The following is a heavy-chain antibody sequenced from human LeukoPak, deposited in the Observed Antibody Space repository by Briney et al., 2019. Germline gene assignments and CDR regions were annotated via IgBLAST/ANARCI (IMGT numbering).Heavy chain of an antibody. CDR1: GGSTSSYY. D-gene: IGHD2-2*01. V-gene: IGHV4-4*07. J-gene: IGHJ4*02. CDR2: IYTSGST. CDR3: ARGPVYCSSTSCSIDY. Sequence: SETLSLTCTVSGGSTSSYYWSWIRQPAGKGLEWIGRIYTSGSTNYNPSLKSRVTMSVDTSKNQFSLKLSSVTAADTAVYYCARGPVYCSSTSCSIDYWGQGTLVTVSS.